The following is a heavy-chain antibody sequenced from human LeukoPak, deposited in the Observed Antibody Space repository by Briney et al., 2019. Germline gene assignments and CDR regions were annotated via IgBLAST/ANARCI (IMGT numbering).Heavy chain of an antibody. D-gene: IGHD2-15*01. CDR2: IYHSGST. J-gene: IGHJ4*02. Sequence: SETLSLTCAVYGGSFSSYYWGWIRQPPGKGLEWIGSIYHSGSTYYNPSLKSRVTISVDTSKNQFSLKLSSVTAADTAVYYCAREDRTLDYWGQGTLVTVSS. V-gene: IGHV4-38-2*02. CDR1: GGSFSSYY. CDR3: AREDRTLDY.